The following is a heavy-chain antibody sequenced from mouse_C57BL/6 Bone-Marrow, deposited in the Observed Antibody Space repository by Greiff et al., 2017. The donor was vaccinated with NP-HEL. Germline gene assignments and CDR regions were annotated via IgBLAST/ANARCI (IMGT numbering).Heavy chain of an antibody. CDR1: GYTFTSYW. CDR2: IHPNSGST. V-gene: IGHV1-64*01. Sequence: VKLQQPGAELVKPGASVKVSCKASGYTFTSYWMHWVKQRPGQGLEWIGMIHPNSGSTNYNEKFKSKATLTVDKSSSTAYMQLSSLTSEDSAVYYCARGGSYAMDYWGQGTSVTVSS. J-gene: IGHJ4*01. CDR3: ARGGSYAMDY.